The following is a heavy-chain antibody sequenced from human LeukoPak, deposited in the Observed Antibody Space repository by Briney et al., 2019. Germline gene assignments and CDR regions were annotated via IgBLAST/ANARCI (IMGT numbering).Heavy chain of an antibody. Sequence: ASVKVSCKASGYTFTSYYMHWVRQAPGQGLEGMGIINPSGGSTSYAQKFQGRVTMTRDTSTSTVYMELSSLRSEDTAVYYCARDTELLWFGELLSYHYGMDVWGQGTTVTVSS. CDR3: ARDTELLWFGELLSYHYGMDV. J-gene: IGHJ6*02. D-gene: IGHD3-10*01. CDR2: INPSGGST. CDR1: GYTFTSYY. V-gene: IGHV1-46*01.